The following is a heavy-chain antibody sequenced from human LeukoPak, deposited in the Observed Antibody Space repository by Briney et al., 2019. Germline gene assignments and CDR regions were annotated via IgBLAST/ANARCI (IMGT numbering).Heavy chain of an antibody. CDR3: ARGTVPTYYYYYMDV. V-gene: IGHV4-34*01. D-gene: IGHD4-17*01. CDR2: INHSGST. J-gene: IGHJ6*03. Sequence: PSETPSLTCAVYGGSFSGYYWSWIRQPPGKGLEWIGEINHSGSTHYNPSLKSRVTSSVATSKNQFSLKLSSVTAADTAVYYCARGTVPTYYYYYMDVWGKGTTVTVSS. CDR1: GGSFSGYY.